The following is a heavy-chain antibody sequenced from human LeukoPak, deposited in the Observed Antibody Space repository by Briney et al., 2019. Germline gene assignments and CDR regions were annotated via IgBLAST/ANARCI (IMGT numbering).Heavy chain of an antibody. Sequence: PSQTLSLTCAVSGGSISSDGYYWGWIRQPPGEGLEWIGSIYYSGSTYYSPSLKSRVTISVDTSKNQFSLKLSSVTAADTAVYYCAREWYYYDTSGDHWGQGTLVTVSS. CDR3: AREWYYYDTSGDH. D-gene: IGHD3-22*01. J-gene: IGHJ4*02. V-gene: IGHV4-39*02. CDR1: GGSISSDGYY. CDR2: IYYSGST.